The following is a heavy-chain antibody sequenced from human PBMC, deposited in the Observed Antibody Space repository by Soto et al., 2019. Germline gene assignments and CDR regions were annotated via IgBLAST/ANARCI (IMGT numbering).Heavy chain of an antibody. CDR3: ATGGHNDGYNFYHGMDV. V-gene: IGHV1-69*01. Sequence: QVQVVQSGAEVKKPGSSVKVSCKVSGGIFTNNAISWVRQAPGQGLEWLGGVIPLFDTAYYAQIFRGRLRSSADGATTTDYMELSGLTSADTAVYFCATGGHNDGYNFYHGMDVWCQGTTVTV. D-gene: IGHD5-18*01. J-gene: IGHJ6*02. CDR1: GGIFTNNA. CDR2: VIPLFDTA.